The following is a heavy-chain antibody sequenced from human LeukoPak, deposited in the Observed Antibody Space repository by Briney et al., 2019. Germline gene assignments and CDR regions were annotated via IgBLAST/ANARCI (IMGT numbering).Heavy chain of an antibody. J-gene: IGHJ3*02. D-gene: IGHD3-22*01. CDR1: GFSFSNYW. CDR2: AKQDGSET. Sequence: GGSLRLSCAASGFSFSNYWMSWVRRAPGKGPEWVGHAKQDGSETYYVDSVKGRFTVSRDNAKNSLFLQMNSLRVEDTAMYYCARDLPSSGYWYRDAFDIWGRGTMVTVSS. CDR3: ARDLPSSGYWYRDAFDI. V-gene: IGHV3-7*01.